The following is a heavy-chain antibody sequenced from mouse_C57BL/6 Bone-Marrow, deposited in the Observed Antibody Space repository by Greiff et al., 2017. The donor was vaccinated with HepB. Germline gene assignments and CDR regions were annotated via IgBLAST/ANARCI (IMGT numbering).Heavy chain of an antibody. D-gene: IGHD1-1*01. Sequence: VQLQQSGAELAKPGASVKLSCKASGYTFTSYWMHWVKQRPGQGLEWIGYINPSSGYTKYNQKFKDKATLTADKSSSTAYMQLSSLTYEDSAGYYCAYYYGSSIYAMDYWGQGTSVTVSS. CDR3: AYYYGSSIYAMDY. CDR1: GYTFTSYW. CDR2: INPSSGYT. J-gene: IGHJ4*01. V-gene: IGHV1-7*01.